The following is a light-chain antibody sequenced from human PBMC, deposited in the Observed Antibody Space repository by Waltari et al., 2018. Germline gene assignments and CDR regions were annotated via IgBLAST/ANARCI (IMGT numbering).Light chain of an antibody. CDR1: QLGDKY. J-gene: IGLJ2*01. CDR2: QHT. V-gene: IGLV3-1*01. CDR3: QVWDSTTAHVV. Sequence: SYELTQPPSVSVSPGQTANITCSGDQLGDKYACWYQQKPGQSPVLVMFQHTKRPSGIPERFSGSNSGNTATLTIRGTQAMDEADYYCQVWDSTTAHVVFGGGTKLTVL.